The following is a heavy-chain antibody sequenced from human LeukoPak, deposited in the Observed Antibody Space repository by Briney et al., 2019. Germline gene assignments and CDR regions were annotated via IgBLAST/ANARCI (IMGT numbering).Heavy chain of an antibody. Sequence: GASVKVSCKASGYSFISSDINWVRQAPGQGLEWMGRVNAYTGKTTYAQKFQDRVTLTRSTSLTTAYMELTSLTADDTAVYFCARGETPTSPVDFWGQGTLVTVSS. CDR2: VNAYTGKT. CDR3: ARGETPTSPVDF. J-gene: IGHJ4*02. V-gene: IGHV1-8*01. CDR1: GYSFISSD.